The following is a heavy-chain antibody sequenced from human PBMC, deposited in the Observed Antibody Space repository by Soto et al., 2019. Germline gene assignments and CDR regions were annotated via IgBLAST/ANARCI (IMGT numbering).Heavy chain of an antibody. J-gene: IGHJ5*02. D-gene: IGHD3-22*01. Sequence: TSETLSLTFTVSGGSLRGDYWSWIRQTPGKGLEWIAYIDHNGVTQQNPSLRSRVTMSQDTSKNQFFLNLNSVTAADTAVYFCARHGREDSKGLFSWFGPWGQGILVTVSS. CDR3: ARHGREDSKGLFSWFGP. CDR1: GGSLRGDY. CDR2: IDHNGVT. V-gene: IGHV4-59*08.